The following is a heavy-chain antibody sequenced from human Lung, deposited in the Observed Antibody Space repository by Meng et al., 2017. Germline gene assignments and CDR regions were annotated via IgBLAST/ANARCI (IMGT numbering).Heavy chain of an antibody. CDR1: GYTLTRHW. V-gene: IGHV1-46*01. CDR2: INPSDGYT. Sequence: QVQLVQSGAEVKNPGASVKVSCKASGYTLTRHWMHWVRQAPGQGLEWMGIINPSDGYTMYEQKFQDRITITGDTSTGTVYMELSGLRSEDTAVYYCTRDHSTADVTVWWFDPWGQGTLVTVSS. J-gene: IGHJ5*02. D-gene: IGHD4-17*01. CDR3: TRDHSTADVTVWWFDP.